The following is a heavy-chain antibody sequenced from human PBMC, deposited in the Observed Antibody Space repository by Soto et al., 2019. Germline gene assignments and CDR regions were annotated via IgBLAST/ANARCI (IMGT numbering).Heavy chain of an antibody. Sequence: EVQLLESGGGLVQPGGSLRLSCAASGFTFSSYAMSWVRQAPGKGLEWVSAINGSGGSTYYADSVKGRFTISRDNSKNTLYLQMNSLRAEDTAVYYCAKLTASTVTTISVDYWGQGTLVTVSS. CDR2: INGSGGST. D-gene: IGHD4-4*01. CDR3: AKLTASTVTTISVDY. J-gene: IGHJ4*02. V-gene: IGHV3-23*01. CDR1: GFTFSSYA.